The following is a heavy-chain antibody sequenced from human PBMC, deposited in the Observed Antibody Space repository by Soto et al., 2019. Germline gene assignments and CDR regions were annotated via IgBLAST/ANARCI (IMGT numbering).Heavy chain of an antibody. CDR3: ARVGGINWFDP. V-gene: IGHV3-30-3*01. CDR2: ISYDGSNK. D-gene: IGHD3-16*01. J-gene: IGHJ5*02. Sequence: GGSLRLSCAASGFTFSSYAMHWVRQAPGKGLEWVAVISYDGSNKYYADSVKGRFTISRDNSKNTLYLQMNSLRAEDTAVYYCARVGGINWFDPWGQGTLVTVSS. CDR1: GFTFSSYA.